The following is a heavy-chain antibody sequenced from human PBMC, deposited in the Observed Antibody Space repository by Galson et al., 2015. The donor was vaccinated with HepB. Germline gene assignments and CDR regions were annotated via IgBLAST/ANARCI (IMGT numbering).Heavy chain of an antibody. Sequence: ETLSLTCTVSGGSISSYYWSWIRQPAGKGLEWIGRIYTSGSTNYNPSLKSRVTMSVDTSKNQFSLKLSSVTAADTAVYYCARGRDSSGWYTEYFQHWGQGTLVTVSS. V-gene: IGHV4-4*07. CDR3: ARGRDSSGWYTEYFQH. J-gene: IGHJ1*01. CDR1: GGSISSYY. D-gene: IGHD6-19*01. CDR2: IYTSGST.